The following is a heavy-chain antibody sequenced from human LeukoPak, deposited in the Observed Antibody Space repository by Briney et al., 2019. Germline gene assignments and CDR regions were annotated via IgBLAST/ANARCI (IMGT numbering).Heavy chain of an antibody. V-gene: IGHV4-61*02. D-gene: IGHD6-13*01. CDR3: AREAHSSSNNPPLTTNWFDP. Sequence: PSQTLSLXCTVSGGSISSGSYYWSWIRQPAGKGLEWIGRIYTSGITNYNPSLKSRVTISVDTSKNQFSLKLSSVTAADTAVYYCAREAHSSSNNPPLTTNWFDPWGQGTLVTVSS. CDR2: IYTSGIT. J-gene: IGHJ5*02. CDR1: GGSISSGSYY.